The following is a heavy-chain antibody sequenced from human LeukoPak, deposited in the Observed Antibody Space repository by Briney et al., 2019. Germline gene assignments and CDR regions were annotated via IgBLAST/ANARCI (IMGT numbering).Heavy chain of an antibody. Sequence: GGSLRLSCAASGCTVSSNYMSWVRQAPGKGLEWVSVIYSGGSTYYADSVKGRFTTSRDKSKNMLVLQMNSLRAEDTAVYYCARPPLDYGGNSDYWGQGTLVTVSS. J-gene: IGHJ4*02. CDR3: ARPPLDYGGNSDY. CDR2: IYSGGST. D-gene: IGHD4-23*01. CDR1: GCTVSSNY. V-gene: IGHV3-53*01.